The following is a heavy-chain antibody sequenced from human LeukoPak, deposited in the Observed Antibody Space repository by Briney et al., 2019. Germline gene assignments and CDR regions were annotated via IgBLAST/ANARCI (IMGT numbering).Heavy chain of an antibody. CDR3: AKLRSSGSFDY. CDR2: ISGGGGST. V-gene: IGHV3-23*01. D-gene: IGHD3-10*01. CDR1: GFTFSSYA. Sequence: PGGSLRLSCAASGFTFSSYAMSWVRQAPGTWLECVSGISGGGGSTYYADSVKCRFTISRDNSKNTLYLQMNSLRAEDTAVYYCAKLRSSGSFDYWGQGTLVTVSS. J-gene: IGHJ4*02.